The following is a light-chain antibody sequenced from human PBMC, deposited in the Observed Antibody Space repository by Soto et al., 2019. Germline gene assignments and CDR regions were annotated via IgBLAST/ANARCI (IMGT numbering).Light chain of an antibody. Sequence: QSALTQPASVSGSPGQSITISCTGTSSDVYVSWDQHHPGKAPKLMIYEVNNRPSGVSGRFSGSKSGNTASLTISGLQAEDEADYYCSSYTTSSPVFGGGTQLTVL. V-gene: IGLV2-14*01. CDR2: EVN. J-gene: IGLJ7*01. CDR1: SSDVY. CDR3: SSYTTSSPV.